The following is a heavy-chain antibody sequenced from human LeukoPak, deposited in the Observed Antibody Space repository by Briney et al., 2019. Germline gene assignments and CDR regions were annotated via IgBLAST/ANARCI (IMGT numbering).Heavy chain of an antibody. CDR3: ASQYTSSRIFDD. Sequence: GGSLRLSCAASGFTFSSYSMNWVRQAPGKGLEWVSSISSSSTYIYYADSVKGRFTVSRDNAKNSLYLQMNSLRAENTAVYFCASQYTSSRIFDDWGQGTLVTVSS. CDR1: GFTFSSYS. J-gene: IGHJ4*02. CDR2: ISSSSTYI. D-gene: IGHD6-13*01. V-gene: IGHV3-21*01.